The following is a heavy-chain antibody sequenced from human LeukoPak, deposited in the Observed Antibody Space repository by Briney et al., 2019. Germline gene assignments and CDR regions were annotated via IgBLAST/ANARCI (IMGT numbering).Heavy chain of an antibody. Sequence: SVKVSCKASGGTFSSYAISWVRQAPGQGLEWMGGIIPIFGTANYAQKFQGRVTITTDESTSTAYMELSSLRSEDTAVYYCAGGADIVVVPAAINYYYYMDVWGKGTTVTASS. D-gene: IGHD2-2*01. J-gene: IGHJ6*03. V-gene: IGHV1-69*05. CDR3: AGGADIVVVPAAINYYYYMDV. CDR1: GGTFSSYA. CDR2: IIPIFGTA.